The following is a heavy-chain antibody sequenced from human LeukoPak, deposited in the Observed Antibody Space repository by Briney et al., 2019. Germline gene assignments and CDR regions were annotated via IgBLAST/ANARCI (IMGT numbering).Heavy chain of an antibody. Sequence: SETLSLTCTVSGGSISSYYWSWIRQPAGKGLEWIGRIYTSGSTNYNPSLKSRVTMSVDTSKNQFSLKLSSVTAADTAVNYFAKGDNLDYYYYMNVWGKGTTVTVP. J-gene: IGHJ6*03. D-gene: IGHD1-1*01. CDR1: GGSISSYY. CDR3: AKGDNLDYYYYMNV. CDR2: IYTSGST. V-gene: IGHV4-4*07.